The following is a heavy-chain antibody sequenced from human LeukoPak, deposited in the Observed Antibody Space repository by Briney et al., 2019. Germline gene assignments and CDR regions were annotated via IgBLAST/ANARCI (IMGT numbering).Heavy chain of an antibody. CDR3: ATDRGWRTVTTRSHWFDP. Sequence: PAETLSLTCAVSSHSISLGYYWGWTRQPPGKGLGWLGRIYQSGSTYYNPSLKRRDTISVDTYKNQFSVKLSSETAPDTAVFLGATDRGWRTVTTRSHWFDPWGQGTLVTVSS. V-gene: IGHV4-38-2*01. J-gene: IGHJ5*02. CDR2: IYQSGST. CDR1: SHSISLGYY. D-gene: IGHD4-17*01.